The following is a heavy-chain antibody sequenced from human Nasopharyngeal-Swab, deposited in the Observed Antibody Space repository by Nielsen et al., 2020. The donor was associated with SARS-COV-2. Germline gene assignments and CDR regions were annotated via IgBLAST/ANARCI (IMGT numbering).Heavy chain of an antibody. CDR2: IDWDDDK. CDR3: ARIPYYDILTGYRDHYYYYGMDV. J-gene: IGHJ6*02. V-gene: IGHV2-70*01. D-gene: IGHD3-9*01. CDR1: GFSLSTSGMC. Sequence: SGATLVKPTQTLTLTCTFSGFSLSTSGMCVSWIRQPPGKALEWLALIDWDDDKYYSTSLKTRLTISKDTSKNQVVLTMTNMDPVDTATYYCARIPYYDILTGYRDHYYYYGMDVWGQGTTVTVSS.